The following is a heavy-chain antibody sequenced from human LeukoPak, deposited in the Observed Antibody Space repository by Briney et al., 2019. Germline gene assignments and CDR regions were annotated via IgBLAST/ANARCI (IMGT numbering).Heavy chain of an antibody. CDR1: GFTVSNNY. D-gene: IGHD3-10*01. Sequence: GGSLRLSCRASGFTVSNNYMSWVRRAPGKGLECVSVIDSGGNTYYGDSVKGRFTISRDNSKNMLYLQMNSLRAEDTAVYYCARDPFTGADFWGQGILVTVSS. CDR3: ARDPFTGADF. J-gene: IGHJ4*02. CDR2: IDSGGNT. V-gene: IGHV3-53*01.